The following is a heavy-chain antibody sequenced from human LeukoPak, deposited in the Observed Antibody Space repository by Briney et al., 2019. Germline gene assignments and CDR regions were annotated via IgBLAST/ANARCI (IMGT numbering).Heavy chain of an antibody. CDR3: ATAEVGATRNYYYMDV. CDR1: GHTFTSYY. J-gene: IGHJ6*03. CDR2: INPSGGST. D-gene: IGHD1-26*01. V-gene: IGHV1-46*03. Sequence: ASVKVSCKASGHTFTSYYMHWVRQAPGQGLEWMGIINPSGGSTSYAQKFQGRVTMTRDTSTSTVYMELSSLRSEDTAVYYCATAEVGATRNYYYMDVWGKGTTVTVSS.